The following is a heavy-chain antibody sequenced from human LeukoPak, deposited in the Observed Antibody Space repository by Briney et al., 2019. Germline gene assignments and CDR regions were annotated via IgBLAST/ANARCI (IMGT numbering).Heavy chain of an antibody. D-gene: IGHD7-27*01. CDR1: GFTFSTYG. J-gene: IGHJ4*02. CDR3: AKDLNWGLDY. CDR2: ISGNGGKT. V-gene: IGHV3-23*01. Sequence: GVSLRLSCAASGFTFSTYGMSWVRQAPGKGLVWVSAISGNGGKTYYADSVKGRFTISRDNSKNTLYLQMNSLRADDTAVYYCAKDLNWGLDYWGQGTLVTVSS.